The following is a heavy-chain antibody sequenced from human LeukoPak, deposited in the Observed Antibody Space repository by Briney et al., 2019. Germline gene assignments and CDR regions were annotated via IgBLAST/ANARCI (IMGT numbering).Heavy chain of an antibody. CDR3: ARDLVLGTTSISEY. J-gene: IGHJ4*02. Sequence: PGGSLRLSCAASGFTFNDYGMHWVRQAPGKGLEWVAVTWYDGSNKYYAESVKGRFTISRDNRRNTLYLQMNSLRVDDTAIYYCARDLVLGTTSISEYWGQGTLVTVSS. V-gene: IGHV3-33*08. CDR1: GFTFNDYG. D-gene: IGHD1/OR15-1a*01. CDR2: TWYDGSNK.